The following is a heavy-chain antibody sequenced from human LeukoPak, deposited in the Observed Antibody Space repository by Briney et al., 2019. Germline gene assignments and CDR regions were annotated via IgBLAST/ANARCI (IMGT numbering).Heavy chain of an antibody. CDR1: GYSFTSYW. D-gene: IGHD5-18*01. V-gene: IGHV5-51*01. CDR3: ARLTAMAPRGWFDP. J-gene: IGHJ5*02. Sequence: GESLTISCKGSGYSFTSYWIGWVGEMPGNGLEWMGIIYPGDSVTRYSPSFQAQVTISADKSISAAYLQWSSLKASDTAMYYCARLTAMAPRGWFDPWGQGTLVTVSS. CDR2: IYPGDSVT.